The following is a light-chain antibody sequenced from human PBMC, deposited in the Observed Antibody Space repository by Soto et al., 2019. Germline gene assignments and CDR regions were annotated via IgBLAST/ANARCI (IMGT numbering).Light chain of an antibody. Sequence: EVVLTQYPATLSLSPGERATLSCRASQNVRTFLDWNQQKPGQAPRLLFYGASNRATGIPARFSGSGSGTEFTLTISSLEPEDFAVYYCQQHSHWPPWTFGQGTRVEIQ. V-gene: IGKV3-11*01. J-gene: IGKJ1*01. CDR2: GAS. CDR1: QNVRTF. CDR3: QQHSHWPPWT.